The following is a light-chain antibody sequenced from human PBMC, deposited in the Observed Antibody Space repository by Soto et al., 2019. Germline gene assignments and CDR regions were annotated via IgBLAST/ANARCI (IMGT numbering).Light chain of an antibody. CDR2: GAS. CDR1: QSVSRSY. CDR3: QQYGSSMYT. V-gene: IGKV3-20*01. J-gene: IGKJ2*01. Sequence: EIVLTQSPGTLSLSPGERATLSCRASQSVSRSYLAWYQQKPGQAPRLLIYGASSRATGIPDRFSGSGSGTDFTLTISRLEPEDFAVYYCQQYGSSMYTFGQGTKLENK.